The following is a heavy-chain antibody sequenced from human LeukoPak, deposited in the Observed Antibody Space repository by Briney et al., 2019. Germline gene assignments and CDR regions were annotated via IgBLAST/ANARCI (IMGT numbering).Heavy chain of an antibody. V-gene: IGHV1-24*01. CDR1: GYTLTEVS. D-gene: IGHD4-17*01. Sequence: ASVKVSCKISGYTLTEVSMHWVRQAPRQGLEWMGGFDPADGEPTYVQKFQGRVTMSEDTSTDTAYMDLSSLRSEDTAVYYCATEVVGYGDVHYFDSWGQGTLVTVSS. J-gene: IGHJ4*02. CDR3: ATEVVGYGDVHYFDS. CDR2: FDPADGEP.